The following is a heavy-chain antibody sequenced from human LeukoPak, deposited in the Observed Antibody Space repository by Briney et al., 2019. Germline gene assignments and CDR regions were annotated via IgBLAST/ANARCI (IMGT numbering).Heavy chain of an antibody. CDR2: IFYSGST. D-gene: IGHD3-9*01. CDR3: ARAINYYDILTGYLHWFDP. CDR1: GGSISTSSYY. V-gene: IGHV4-39*07. Sequence: PSETLSLTCTVSGGSISTSSYYWGWVRQPPGKGLEWIGNIFYSGSTYYSPSLKSRVTISVDTSKNQFSLKLSSVTAADTAVYYCARAINYYDILTGYLHWFDPWGQGTLVTVSS. J-gene: IGHJ5*02.